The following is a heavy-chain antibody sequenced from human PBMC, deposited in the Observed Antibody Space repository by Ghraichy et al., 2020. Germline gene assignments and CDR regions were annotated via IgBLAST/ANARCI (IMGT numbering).Heavy chain of an antibody. V-gene: IGHV1-69*13. Sequence: SVKVSCKASVGTFSSYAISWVRQAPGQGLEWMGGIIPIFGTANYAQKFQGRVTITADESTSTAYMELSSLRSEDTAVYYCATDSSTSFRYYYGMDVWGQGTTVTVSS. D-gene: IGHD2-2*01. CDR1: VGTFSSYA. CDR2: IIPIFGTA. J-gene: IGHJ6*02. CDR3: ATDSSTSFRYYYGMDV.